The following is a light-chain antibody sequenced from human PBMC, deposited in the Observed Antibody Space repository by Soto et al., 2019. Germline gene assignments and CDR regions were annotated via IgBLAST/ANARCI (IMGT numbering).Light chain of an antibody. CDR1: QSAGKL. CDR2: YIS. Sequence: IVMTQSPATLSVSPWETASLSCMASQSAGKLLAWSKQKPGQAPRLPLYYISTRATGIPARVSGRGSGKEGTLTFNSLQYEDSAVEYCQQHKQSPITFGQGTRLEIK. V-gene: IGKV3D-15*01. J-gene: IGKJ5*01. CDR3: QQHKQSPIT.